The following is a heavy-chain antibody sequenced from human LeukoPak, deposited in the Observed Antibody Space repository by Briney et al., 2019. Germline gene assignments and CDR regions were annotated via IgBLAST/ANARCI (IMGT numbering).Heavy chain of an antibody. CDR3: ARGYYTQYFQH. D-gene: IGHD1-26*01. Sequence: SETLSLTCTVSGGSISSYHWSWIRQPPGKGLEWIGYIYYSGSTNYNPSLKSRVTISVDTSKNQFSLKLSSVTAADTAVYYCARGYYTQYFQHWGQGTLVTVSS. V-gene: IGHV4-59*01. J-gene: IGHJ1*01. CDR1: GGSISSYH. CDR2: IYYSGST.